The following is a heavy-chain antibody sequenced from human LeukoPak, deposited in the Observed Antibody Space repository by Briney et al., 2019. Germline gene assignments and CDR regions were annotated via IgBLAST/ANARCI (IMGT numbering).Heavy chain of an antibody. CDR2: INPNSGGT. CDR1: GYTFTGYY. V-gene: IGHV1-2*02. Sequence: AASVKVSCMASGYTFTGYYMHWVRPAPGQGLEWMGWINPNSGGTNYAQKFQGRATMTRDTSISTAYMELSRLRSDDTAVYYCARGLVRGVIAKGTYGYWGQGTLVTVSS. J-gene: IGHJ4*02. CDR3: ARGLVRGVIAKGTYGY. D-gene: IGHD3-10*01.